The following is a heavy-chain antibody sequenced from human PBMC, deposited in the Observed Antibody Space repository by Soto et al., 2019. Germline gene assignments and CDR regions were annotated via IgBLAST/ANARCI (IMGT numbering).Heavy chain of an antibody. CDR1: GFTFSSYG. V-gene: IGHV3-30*18. CDR2: ISYDGSNK. D-gene: IGHD6-13*01. J-gene: IGHJ6*02. CDR3: AKDNGGDISAAGNYYYYYGMDV. Sequence: SLRLSCAASGFTFSSYGMHWVRQAPGKGLEWVAVISYDGSNKYYADSVQGRFTISRDNSKNTLYLQMSSLRAEDTDVYYCAKDNGGDISAAGNYYYYYGMDVWGQGTTVTVSS.